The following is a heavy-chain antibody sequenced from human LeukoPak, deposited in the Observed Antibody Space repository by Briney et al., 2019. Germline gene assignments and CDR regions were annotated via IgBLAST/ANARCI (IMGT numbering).Heavy chain of an antibody. Sequence: PGGSLRLSCAASGFTFRNYTMTWVRQAPGKGLEWVSAISGSGGSTYYADSVKGRFTISRDNSKNTLYLQMNRLRDEDTALFYCAKEVKDTGYYHLDNWGRGTLVTVSS. V-gene: IGHV3-23*01. D-gene: IGHD3-3*01. CDR1: GFTFRNYT. CDR2: ISGSGGST. CDR3: AKEVKDTGYYHLDN. J-gene: IGHJ4*02.